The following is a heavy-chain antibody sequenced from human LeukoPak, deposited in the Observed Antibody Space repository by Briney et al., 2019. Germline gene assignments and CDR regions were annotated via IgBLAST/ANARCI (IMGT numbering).Heavy chain of an antibody. CDR2: IYHSGST. V-gene: IGHV4-4*02. D-gene: IGHD6-13*01. J-gene: IGHJ4*02. Sequence: SETLSLTCAVSGGSISSSNWWSWVRQPPGKGLEWIGEIYHSGSTNYNPSLKSRVTISVDKSKNQFSLKLSSVTAADTAVYYCAKYSSSWATNYFDYWGQGTLVTVSS. CDR3: AKYSSSWATNYFDY. CDR1: GGSISSSNW.